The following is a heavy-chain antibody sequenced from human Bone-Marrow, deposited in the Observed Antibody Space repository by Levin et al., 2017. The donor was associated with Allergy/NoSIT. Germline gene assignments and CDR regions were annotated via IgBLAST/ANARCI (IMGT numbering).Heavy chain of an antibody. Sequence: AASVKVSCKASGYTFTSYGISWVRQAPGQGLEWMGWISAYNGNTNYAQKLQGRVTMTTDTSTSTAYMELRSLRSDDTAVYYCAIDILTGYYIRYMDVWGKGTTVTVSS. CDR2: ISAYNGNT. CDR3: AIDILTGYYIRYMDV. D-gene: IGHD3-9*01. J-gene: IGHJ6*03. CDR1: GYTFTSYG. V-gene: IGHV1-18*01.